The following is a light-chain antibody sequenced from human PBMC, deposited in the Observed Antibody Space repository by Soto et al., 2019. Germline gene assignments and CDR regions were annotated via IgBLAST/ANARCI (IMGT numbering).Light chain of an antibody. CDR3: QQYGSSPWT. V-gene: IGKV3-20*01. CDR2: GAS. Sequence: DIMMTQSPATLSVSPGERDTLYCRASQGVGSTLAWYQQKPGQAPRLLIYGASSRATGIPDRFSGSGSGTDFTLTISRLEPEDFAVYYCQQYGSSPWTFGQGTKVDIK. J-gene: IGKJ1*01. CDR1: QGVGST.